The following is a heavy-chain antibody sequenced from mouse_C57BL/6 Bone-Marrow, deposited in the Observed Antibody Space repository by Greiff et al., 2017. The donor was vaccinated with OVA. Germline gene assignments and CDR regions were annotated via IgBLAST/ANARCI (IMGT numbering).Heavy chain of an antibody. J-gene: IGHJ4*01. CDR3: ARIGWLLPWAMDY. CDR2: VWWDDDM. CDR1: GFSMRTFGLG. Sequence: ESGPGILQPSQTLSLTCSFSGFSMRTFGLGVGWILQPSGKGLEWLAHVWWDDDMYYHPALKSRLTMSKDTSKNQVLLKVANVDTADTATDYCARIGWLLPWAMDYWGQGTSVTVSS. V-gene: IGHV8-8*01. D-gene: IGHD2-3*01.